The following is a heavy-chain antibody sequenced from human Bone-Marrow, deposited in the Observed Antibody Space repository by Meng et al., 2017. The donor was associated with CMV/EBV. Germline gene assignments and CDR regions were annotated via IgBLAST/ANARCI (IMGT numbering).Heavy chain of an antibody. CDR1: GYTFTSYD. Sequence: ASVKVSCKASGYTFTSYDINWVRQATGQGLEWMGWMNPNSGNTGYAQKFQGRVTMTRNTSISTAYMELSSLRSEDTAVYYCARGQRTSCWYDPLPGWFDPWGQGTLVTVSS. CDR3: ARGQRTSCWYDPLPGWFDP. CDR2: MNPNSGNT. J-gene: IGHJ5*02. V-gene: IGHV1-8*01. D-gene: IGHD6-19*01.